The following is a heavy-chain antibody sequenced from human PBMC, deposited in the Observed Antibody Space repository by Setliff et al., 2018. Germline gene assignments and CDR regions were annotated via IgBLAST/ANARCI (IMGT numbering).Heavy chain of an antibody. CDR2: INTNTGNP. Sequence: GASVKVSCKVSGYTFTVYTMNWVRQAPGQGLEWMGWINTNTGNPTYAQGLTGRFVFSLDTSVSTAYLQISSLKAEDTAVYYCARDIVVVPGAILLSFPGQSGWFDPWGQGTLVTVS. CDR1: GYTFTVYT. CDR3: ARDIVVVPGAILLSFPGQSGWFDP. J-gene: IGHJ5*02. D-gene: IGHD2-2*02. V-gene: IGHV7-4-1*02.